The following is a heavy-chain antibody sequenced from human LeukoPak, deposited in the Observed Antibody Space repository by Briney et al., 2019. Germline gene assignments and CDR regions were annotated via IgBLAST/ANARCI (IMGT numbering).Heavy chain of an antibody. CDR2: IKSRPDGGAT. Sequence: GGSLRLSCAASGFTFSSYGMHWVRQAPGKGLEWVGRIKSRPDGGATDYGAPVEGRFTISRDDSRNTVYLHMNSLKSEDTAVYYCATDTLPIDHWGQGTLVTVSS. D-gene: IGHD2-2*01. V-gene: IGHV3-15*01. CDR3: ATDTLPIDH. CDR1: GFTFSSYG. J-gene: IGHJ4*02.